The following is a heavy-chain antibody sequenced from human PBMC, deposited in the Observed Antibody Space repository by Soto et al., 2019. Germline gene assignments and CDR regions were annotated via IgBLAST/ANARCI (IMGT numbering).Heavy chain of an antibody. V-gene: IGHV1-18*01. D-gene: IGHD3-22*01. CDR3: ARAGHYYDSSGYAT. CDR1: GYSFATSG. CDR2: ISAYNGNT. Sequence: ASVKVSGKASGYSFATSGISWVRQAPGQGLEWMGWISAYNGNTNYEQKLQDRVTMTTDTSTSTAYLELRSLRSDDTAVYYCARAGHYYDSSGYATWGQGTLVTVSS. J-gene: IGHJ5*02.